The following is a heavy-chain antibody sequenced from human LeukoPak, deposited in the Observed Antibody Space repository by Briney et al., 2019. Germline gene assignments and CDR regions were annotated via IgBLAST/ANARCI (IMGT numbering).Heavy chain of an antibody. J-gene: IGHJ5*02. D-gene: IGHD3-22*01. V-gene: IGHV4-34*01. CDR3: ARGAYDSSGYYPIWFDP. Sequence: PSETLSLXCAVYGGSFSGYYWSWIRQPPGKGLEWIGEINHSGSTNYNPSLKSRVTISVDTSKNQFSLKLSSVTAADTAVYYCARGAYDSSGYYPIWFDPWGQGTLVTVSS. CDR1: GGSFSGYY. CDR2: INHSGST.